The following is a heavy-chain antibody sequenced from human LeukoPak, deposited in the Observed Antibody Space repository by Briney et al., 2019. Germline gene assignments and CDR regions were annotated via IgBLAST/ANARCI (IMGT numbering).Heavy chain of an antibody. CDR1: GFTFSSYA. V-gene: IGHV3-30*04. D-gene: IGHD3/OR15-3a*01. J-gene: IGHJ4*02. CDR3: AGDRAMFFPNLYYFAY. Sequence: GGSLRLSCAASGFTFSSYAMHWVRQAPGKGLEWVAVISYDGSNKYYADSVKGRFTISRDNSKNTLYLQMNSLRAEDTAVYYCAGDRAMFFPNLYYFAYWGQGTLVTVSS. CDR2: ISYDGSNK.